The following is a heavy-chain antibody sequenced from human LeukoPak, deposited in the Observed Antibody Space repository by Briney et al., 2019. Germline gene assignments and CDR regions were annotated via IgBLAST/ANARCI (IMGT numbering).Heavy chain of an antibody. D-gene: IGHD5-18*01. CDR2: VYHSGTT. CDR1: GYSITSGYY. Sequence: SETLSLTCTVSGYSITSGYYWAWIRQPPGKGLEWIGSVYHSGTTYYSPSLKRRAIISVDTSKNQFSLKLTSVTAADTAVYSCAGEYGYGRLDYWGQGALVTVSS. V-gene: IGHV4-38-2*02. J-gene: IGHJ4*02. CDR3: AGEYGYGRLDY.